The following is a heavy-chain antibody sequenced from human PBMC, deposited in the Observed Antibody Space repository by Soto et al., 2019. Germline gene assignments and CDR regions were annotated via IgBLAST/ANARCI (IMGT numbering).Heavy chain of an antibody. V-gene: IGHV5-10-1*01. D-gene: IGHD3-9*01. CDR2: IDPSDSYA. J-gene: IGHJ3*02. CDR3: ARHADYDILTGYSLVGAFDI. Sequence: PGESLKISCKVSGYSFTSYWISWVRQMPGKGLEWMGRIDPSDSYANYSPSFQGHVTISADKSISTAYLQWSSLKASDTAMYYCARHADYDILTGYSLVGAFDIWAKGQWSPSPQ. CDR1: GYSFTSYW.